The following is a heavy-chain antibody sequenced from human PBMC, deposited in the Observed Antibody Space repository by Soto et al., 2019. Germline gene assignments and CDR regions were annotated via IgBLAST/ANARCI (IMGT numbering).Heavy chain of an antibody. CDR2: VSGSGGST. Sequence: GGSLRLSCAASGFTFSSYAMSWVRQAPGKGLEWISAVSGSGGSTYYADSVKGRFTISRDNSKNTLYLQMNSLRADDTAVYFCAKGSSASRRYYFDSWGQGTLVTVSS. CDR3: AKGSSASRRYYFDS. J-gene: IGHJ4*02. V-gene: IGHV3-23*01. D-gene: IGHD3-22*01. CDR1: GFTFSSYA.